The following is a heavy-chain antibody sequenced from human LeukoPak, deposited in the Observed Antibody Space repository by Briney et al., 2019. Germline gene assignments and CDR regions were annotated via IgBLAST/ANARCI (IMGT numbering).Heavy chain of an antibody. J-gene: IGHJ4*02. V-gene: IGHV1-18*01. Sequence: ASVKVSCKASGYTFTSYGISWVRQAPAQGLEWMGWISAYNGNTNYAQKLQGRVTMTTDTSTSTAYMELRSLRSDDTAVYYCARLGYCSSTSCYTGTPFDYWGQGTLVTVSS. CDR3: ARLGYCSSTSCYTGTPFDY. D-gene: IGHD2-2*02. CDR2: ISAYNGNT. CDR1: GYTFTSYG.